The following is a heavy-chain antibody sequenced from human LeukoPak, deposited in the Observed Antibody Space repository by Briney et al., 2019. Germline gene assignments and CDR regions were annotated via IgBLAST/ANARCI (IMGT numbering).Heavy chain of an antibody. Sequence: PSETLSLTCTVSGGSISNYYWSWTRQPPGKELEWIGYIYYSGSTNYNPSLTGRVTISVDTSKNQFSLNLSSVTAADTAVYYCARPSRTGSGWDAFDIWGQGTMVTVSS. D-gene: IGHD3-22*01. V-gene: IGHV4-59*08. CDR3: ARPSRTGSGWDAFDI. CDR1: GGSISNYY. CDR2: IYYSGST. J-gene: IGHJ3*02.